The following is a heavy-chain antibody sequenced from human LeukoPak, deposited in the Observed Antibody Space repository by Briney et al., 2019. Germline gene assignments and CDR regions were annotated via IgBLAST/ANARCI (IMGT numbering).Heavy chain of an antibody. CDR1: GFTFSDYY. Sequence: GGSLRLSCAASGFTFSDYYMSWIRQAPGKGLEWVSYISSSGSTIYYADSVKGRFTISRDNAKNSLYLQMNSLRAEDTAVYYCARVDYDSSGYRHFDYWGQGTPVTVSS. CDR2: ISSSGSTI. CDR3: ARVDYDSSGYRHFDY. V-gene: IGHV3-11*01. D-gene: IGHD3-22*01. J-gene: IGHJ4*02.